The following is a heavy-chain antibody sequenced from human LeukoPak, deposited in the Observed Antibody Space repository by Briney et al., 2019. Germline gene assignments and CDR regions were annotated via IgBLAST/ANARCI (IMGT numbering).Heavy chain of an antibody. V-gene: IGHV1-18*01. J-gene: IGHJ6*02. Sequence: ASVNVSCKASGYTFTSYGISWVRQAPGQGLEWMGWISAYNGNTNYAQKLQGRVTMTTDTSTSTAYMELRSLRSDDTAVYYCARDFGLDILTGYLNRYYGMDVWGQGTTVTVSS. CDR2: ISAYNGNT. CDR1: GYTFTSYG. CDR3: ARDFGLDILTGYLNRYYGMDV. D-gene: IGHD3-9*01.